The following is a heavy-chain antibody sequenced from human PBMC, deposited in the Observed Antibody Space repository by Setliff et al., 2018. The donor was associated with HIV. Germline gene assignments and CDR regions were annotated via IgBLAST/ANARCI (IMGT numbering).Heavy chain of an antibody. CDR1: GFPFSLYS. J-gene: IGHJ4*02. Sequence: SLKISCTASGFPFSLYSMNWVRQTPGRGLEWVSSINGNTLYISYAASVRRRFTISRDNAKGSLYLQLTSLRPEDTGVYFCARVGSSTSLDYWGQGILVTVSS. V-gene: IGHV3-21*06. CDR3: ARVGSSTSLDY. CDR2: INGNTLYI. D-gene: IGHD6-13*01.